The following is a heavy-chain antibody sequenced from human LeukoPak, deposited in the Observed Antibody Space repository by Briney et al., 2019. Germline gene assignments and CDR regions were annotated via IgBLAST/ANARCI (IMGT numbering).Heavy chain of an antibody. CDR1: AFTFSSNA. CDR2: ITGSGGST. J-gene: IGHJ4*02. V-gene: IGHV3-23*01. D-gene: IGHD4-17*01. CDR3: ARTAMGDYVRFPNDY. Sequence: PGGSLRLACSASAFTFSSNAMTWVRQAPGNGLEWVSAITGSGGSTYYAYSVKGRFTNSRANSKNTVYLQMSSLRAEDTAVYLCARTAMGDYVRFPNDYWGQGTLVSVSS.